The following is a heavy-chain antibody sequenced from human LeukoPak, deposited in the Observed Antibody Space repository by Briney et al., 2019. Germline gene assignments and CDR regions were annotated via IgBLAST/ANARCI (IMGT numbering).Heavy chain of an antibody. Sequence: GGSLRLSCAASGFPFSNYWMSWVRQAPGKGLEGVANMKEEGGDINYGDSVKGRFTISRDNAKNSLYLHMNSLRVDDTAVYYCARDRGYSTFDNWGQGTLVTVSS. CDR1: GFPFSNYW. J-gene: IGHJ5*02. CDR2: MKEEGGDI. D-gene: IGHD4-23*01. CDR3: ARDRGYSTFDN. V-gene: IGHV3-7*01.